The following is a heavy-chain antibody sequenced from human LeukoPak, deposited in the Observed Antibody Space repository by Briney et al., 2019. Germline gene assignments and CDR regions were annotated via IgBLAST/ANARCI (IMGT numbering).Heavy chain of an antibody. J-gene: IGHJ4*02. CDR3: ASTQGKDYDFWSGYYSPYYFDY. CDR1: GFTFSSYS. CDR2: ISGSSSYI. V-gene: IGHV3-21*01. Sequence: GGSLRLSCAASGFTFSSYSMNWVRQAPGKGLEWVSSISGSSSYIYYADSVKGRFTISRDNAKNSLYLQMNSLRAEDTAVYYCASTQGKDYDFWSGYYSPYYFDYWGQGTLVTVSS. D-gene: IGHD3-3*01.